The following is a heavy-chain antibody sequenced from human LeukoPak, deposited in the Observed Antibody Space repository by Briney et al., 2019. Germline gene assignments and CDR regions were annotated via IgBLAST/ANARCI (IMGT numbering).Heavy chain of an antibody. D-gene: IGHD4-23*01. CDR1: GGSISSGGYY. CDR3: ARDYGGNVDY. V-gene: IGHV4-31*03. CDR2: IYYSGST. Sequence: PSETLSLTCTVSGGSISSGGYYWSWVRQHPGKGLEWIGYIYYSGSTYYNPSLKSRVTISVDTSKNQFSLKLSSVTAADTAVYYCARDYGGNVDYWGQGTLVTVSS. J-gene: IGHJ4*02.